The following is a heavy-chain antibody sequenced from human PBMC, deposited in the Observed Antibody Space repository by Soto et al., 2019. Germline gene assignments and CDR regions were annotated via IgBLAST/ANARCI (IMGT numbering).Heavy chain of an antibody. CDR2: IGTAGDT. CDR3: ARGPGSKAVAGPPHYYYYGMDV. D-gene: IGHD6-19*01. CDR1: GFTFSSYD. Sequence: PGGSLRLSCAASGFTFSSYDMHWVRQATGKGLEWVSAIGTAGDTYYPGSVKGRFTISRENAKNSLYLQMNSLRAGDTAVYYCARGPGSKAVAGPPHYYYYGMDVWGQGTTVTVSS. J-gene: IGHJ6*02. V-gene: IGHV3-13*01.